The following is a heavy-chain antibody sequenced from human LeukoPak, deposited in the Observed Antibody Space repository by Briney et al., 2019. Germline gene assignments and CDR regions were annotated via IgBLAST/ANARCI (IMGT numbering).Heavy chain of an antibody. CDR1: GYTFTGYY. CDR3: AREPRFGRPGPDSSGYYWADSGDY. Sequence: ASVKVSCKASGYTFTGYYMHWVRQAPGQGLEWMGRINPNSGGTNYAQKFQGRVTMTRDTSISTAYMELSRLRSDDTAVYYCAREPRFGRPGPDSSGYYWADSGDYWGQGTLVTVSS. J-gene: IGHJ4*02. V-gene: IGHV1-2*06. D-gene: IGHD3-22*01. CDR2: INPNSGGT.